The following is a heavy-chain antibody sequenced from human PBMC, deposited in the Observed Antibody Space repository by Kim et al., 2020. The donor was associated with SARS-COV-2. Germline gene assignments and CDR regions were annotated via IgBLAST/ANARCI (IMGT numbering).Heavy chain of an antibody. Sequence: GGSLRLSCTASGFTFGDYAMSWVRQAPGKGLEWVGFIRSKAYGGTTEYAASVKGRFTISRDDSKSIAYLQMNSLKTEDTAVYYCTREVPNLIHSSSWYWVDYWGQGTLVTVSS. V-gene: IGHV3-49*04. D-gene: IGHD6-13*01. J-gene: IGHJ4*02. CDR2: IRSKAYGGTT. CDR1: GFTFGDYA. CDR3: TREVPNLIHSSSWYWVDY.